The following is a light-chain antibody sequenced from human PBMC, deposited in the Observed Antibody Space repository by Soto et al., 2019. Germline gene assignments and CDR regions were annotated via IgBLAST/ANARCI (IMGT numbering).Light chain of an antibody. J-gene: IGLJ1*01. V-gene: IGLV2-14*01. CDR2: EVS. Sequence: QSALTKPASVSGCPGQSITVSCTGTSSDVGGYNYVSWYQQQPGKAPKLMIYEVSNRPSGVSNRFSGSKSGNTASLTISGLQAEDEADYYCSSYTSSSTRVFGTGTKVTVL. CDR3: SSYTSSSTRV. CDR1: SSDVGGYNY.